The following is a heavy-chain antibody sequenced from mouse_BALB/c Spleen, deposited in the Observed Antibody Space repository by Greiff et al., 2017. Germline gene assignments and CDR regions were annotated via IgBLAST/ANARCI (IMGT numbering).Heavy chain of an antibody. CDR2: ISNLAYSI. CDR3: ARDDGYYDAMDY. Sequence: DVKLVESGGGLVQPGGSRKLSCAASGFTFSDYGMAWVRQAPGKGPEWVAFISNLAYSIYYADTVTGRFTISRENAKNTLYLEMSSLRSEDTAMYYCARDDGYYDAMDYWGQGTSVTVPS. V-gene: IGHV5-15*02. D-gene: IGHD2-3*01. J-gene: IGHJ4*01. CDR1: GFTFSDYG.